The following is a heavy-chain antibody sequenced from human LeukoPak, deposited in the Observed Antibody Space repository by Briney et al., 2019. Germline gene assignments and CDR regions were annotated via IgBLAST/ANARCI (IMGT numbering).Heavy chain of an antibody. CDR1: GFTFGDYA. Sequence: GGSLRLSCAVSGFTFGDYAMHWVRQPPGKGLEWVAVIGHDGSKRYYGDSVKGRFTISRGNSKNTLYLEMKSLGPEDTAMYYCAKAGGSGYYNNGLPYFYFGMDVWGQGTTVTVS. CDR2: IGHDGSKR. V-gene: IGHV3-30*18. CDR3: AKAGGSGYYNNGLPYFYFGMDV. D-gene: IGHD3-10*01. J-gene: IGHJ6*02.